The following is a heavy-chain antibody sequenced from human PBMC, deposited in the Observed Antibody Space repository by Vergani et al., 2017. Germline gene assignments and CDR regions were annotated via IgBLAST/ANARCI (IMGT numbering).Heavy chain of an antibody. CDR2: SRNKARSYTT. CDR1: GFSFGDYA. V-gene: IGHV3-72*01. D-gene: IGHD6-13*01. CDR3: XTLPLQTQQQVTS. Sequence: EVQLVESGGGLVPPGRSLRLSCAASGFSFGDYAMTWVRQGPGKGLEWVGRSRNKARSYTTEYSASEKGRFTISRDDSRNSLYLQMNSLKTEDTAVYYCXTLPLQTQQQVTSWGQGTLVTVSS. J-gene: IGHJ5*02.